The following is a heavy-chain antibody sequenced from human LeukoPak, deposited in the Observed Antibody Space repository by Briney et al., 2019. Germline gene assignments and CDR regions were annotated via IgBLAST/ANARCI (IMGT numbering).Heavy chain of an antibody. Sequence: SVKVSCKASGGTFSSYAISWVRQAPGQGLEWMGGIIPIFGTANYAQKFQGRVTITADESTSTAYMELSSLRSEDTAVYYCAREGKICSSTSCSYYYYGMDVWGQGTTVTVSS. V-gene: IGHV1-69*13. CDR1: GGTFSSYA. CDR3: AREGKICSSTSCSYYYYGMDV. J-gene: IGHJ6*02. D-gene: IGHD2-2*01. CDR2: IIPIFGTA.